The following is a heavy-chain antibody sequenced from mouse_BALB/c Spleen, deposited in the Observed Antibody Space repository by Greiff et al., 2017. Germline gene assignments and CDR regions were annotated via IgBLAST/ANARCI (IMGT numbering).Heavy chain of an antibody. Sequence: EVHLVESGGGLVKPGGSLKLSCAASGFTFSSYAMSWVRQTPEKRLEWVASISSGGSTYYPDSVKGRFTISRDNARNILYLQMSSLRSEDTAMYYCARGRDRYDGFAYWGQGTLVTVSA. V-gene: IGHV5-6-5*01. J-gene: IGHJ3*01. D-gene: IGHD2-14*01. CDR1: GFTFSSYA. CDR2: ISSGGST. CDR3: ARGRDRYDGFAY.